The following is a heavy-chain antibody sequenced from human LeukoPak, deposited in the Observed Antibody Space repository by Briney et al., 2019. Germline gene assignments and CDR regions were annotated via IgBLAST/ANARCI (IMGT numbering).Heavy chain of an antibody. V-gene: IGHV4-39*07. D-gene: IGHD3-10*01. CDR2: IYHSGST. CDR1: GGSISSSSYY. J-gene: IGHJ4*02. Sequence: SETLSLTCTVSGGSISSSSYYWGWIRQPPGKGLEWIGSIYHSGSTYYNPSLKSRVTISVDTSKNQFSLKLSSVTAADTAVYYCARWFIDDQRGVSYFDYWGQGTLVTVSS. CDR3: ARWFIDDQRGVSYFDY.